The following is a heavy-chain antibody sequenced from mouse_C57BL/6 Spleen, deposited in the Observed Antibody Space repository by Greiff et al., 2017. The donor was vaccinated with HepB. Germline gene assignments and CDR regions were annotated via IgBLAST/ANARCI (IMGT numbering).Heavy chain of an antibody. CDR1: GFSLTSYG. CDR3: AKRYGSSYGYFDV. V-gene: IGHV2-9*01. CDR2: IRGGGST. Sequence: QVQLKESGPGLVAPSQSLSITCTVSGFSLTSYGVDWVRQPPGKGLEWLGVIRGGGSTNYNSALMSRLSISKDNSKSQVFLKMNSRQTDDTAMYYCAKRYGSSYGYFDVWGTGTTVTVSS. D-gene: IGHD1-1*01. J-gene: IGHJ1*03.